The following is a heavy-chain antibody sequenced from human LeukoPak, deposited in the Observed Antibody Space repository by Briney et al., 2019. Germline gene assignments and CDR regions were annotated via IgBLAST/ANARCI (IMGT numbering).Heavy chain of an antibody. J-gene: IGHJ5*02. CDR2: IYYSGST. D-gene: IGHD6-19*01. Sequence: SETLSLTCTVSGGSISSYHWSWIRQPPGKGLEWIGYIYYSGSTNYNPSLKSRVTISVDTSKNQFSLKLSSVTAADTAVYYCAREQWLGPGGFDPWGQGALVTVSS. CDR3: AREQWLGPGGFDP. V-gene: IGHV4-59*01. CDR1: GGSISSYH.